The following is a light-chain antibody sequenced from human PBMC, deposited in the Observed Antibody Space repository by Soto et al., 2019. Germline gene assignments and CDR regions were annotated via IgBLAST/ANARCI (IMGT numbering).Light chain of an antibody. J-gene: IGKJ4*01. V-gene: IGKV3-20*01. CDR1: QSVRSRY. Sequence: DIVLTQSPGTLSLSPGERATLSCRASQSVRSRYLAWYQQKAGQAPRLLIYDASRRATGIPDRFSGSGSGTDFTLTISRREPEDFAVYYCQQDGSSVIFGGGTKVEIK. CDR3: QQDGSSVI. CDR2: DAS.